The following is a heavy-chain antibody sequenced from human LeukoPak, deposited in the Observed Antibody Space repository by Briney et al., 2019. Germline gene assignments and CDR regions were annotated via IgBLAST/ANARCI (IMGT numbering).Heavy chain of an antibody. Sequence: PGGSLRLSCAASGFTFSSYSMNWVRQAPGKGLEWVSSISSSSSYIYYADSVKGRFTISRDNAKNSLYLQMNSLRAEDTAVYYCARAVTTYVIPGGLDPYWGQGTLVTVSS. CDR2: ISSSSSYI. D-gene: IGHD4-11*01. J-gene: IGHJ4*02. V-gene: IGHV3-21*01. CDR1: GFTFSSYS. CDR3: ARAVTTYVIPGGLDPY.